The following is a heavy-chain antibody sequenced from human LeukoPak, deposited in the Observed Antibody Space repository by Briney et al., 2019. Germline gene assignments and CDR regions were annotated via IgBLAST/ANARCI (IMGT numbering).Heavy chain of an antibody. V-gene: IGHV4-38-2*02. J-gene: IGHJ4*02. D-gene: IGHD6-13*01. Sequence: PSETLSLTCTVSGYSISSGYYWGWIRQPPGQGLEWVGSIYHSGSAYYNPSLKSRVTISVDTSKNQFSLKLSSVTAADTAVYYCARAPGLSSSYKFDYWGQGTLVTVSS. CDR2: IYHSGSA. CDR3: ARAPGLSSSYKFDY. CDR1: GYSISSGYY.